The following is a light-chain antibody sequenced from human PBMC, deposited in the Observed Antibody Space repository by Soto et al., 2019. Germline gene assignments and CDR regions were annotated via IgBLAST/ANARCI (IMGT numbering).Light chain of an antibody. CDR1: SSDVGAYNF. CDR2: EVS. V-gene: IGLV2-14*01. Sequence: QSALTQPASVSGSPGQSITISCTGTSSDVGAYNFVSWYQQHPGKVPKLMIYEVSNRPSGISNRFSGSKSGNTASLTISGLQAEDEADYYCQSYDTGLTGHVLFGGGTKLTVL. J-gene: IGLJ2*01. CDR3: QSYDTGLTGHVL.